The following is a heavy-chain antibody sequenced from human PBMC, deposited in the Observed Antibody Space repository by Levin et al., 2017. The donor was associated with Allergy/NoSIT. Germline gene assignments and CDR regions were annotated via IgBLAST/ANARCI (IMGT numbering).Heavy chain of an antibody. J-gene: IGHJ4*02. CDR1: GFTFSTAG. V-gene: IGHV3-30*02. Sequence: GGSLRLSCEVSGFTFSTAGMHWVRQAPGKGLEWVAIIHHDGSNRYYGDSVKGRFSISRDNSKNTLYLQMDSLRAEDTAVYYCARDRGDCSSGRCYSDYVDYWGQGTLVTVSS. CDR2: IHHDGSNR. D-gene: IGHD2-15*01. CDR3: ARDRGDCSSGRCYSDYVDY.